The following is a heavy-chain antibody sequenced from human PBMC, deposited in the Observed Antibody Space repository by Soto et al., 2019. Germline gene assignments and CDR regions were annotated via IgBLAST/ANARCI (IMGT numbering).Heavy chain of an antibody. CDR2: VYYDGTEK. Sequence: QVYLVESGGGVVQHGTSLRLSCEASGFNYISYGMHWVRLAPGKALEWVAVVYYDGTEKYYGDSVKGRFTITRDNSQNTLSLQMNSLRVEDTAVYYCARDRARKGTYYFDNWGQGTLVTVSA. V-gene: IGHV3-33*01. CDR1: GFNYISYG. CDR3: ARDRARKGTYYFDN. J-gene: IGHJ4*02.